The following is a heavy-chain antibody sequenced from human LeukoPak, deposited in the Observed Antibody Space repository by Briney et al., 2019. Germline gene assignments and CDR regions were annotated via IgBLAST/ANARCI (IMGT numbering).Heavy chain of an antibody. D-gene: IGHD3-22*01. V-gene: IGHV1-3*01. CDR1: GYTFTSYA. CDR3: ARFYDSSGYYSYGMDV. J-gene: IGHJ6*02. CDR2: INAGNGNT. Sequence: ASVKVSCKASGYTFTSYAMHWVRQAPGQGLEWMGWINAGNGNTKYSQKFQGRVTITRDTSASTAYMELSSLRSEDTAVYYCARFYDSSGYYSYGMDVWGQGTTVTVSS.